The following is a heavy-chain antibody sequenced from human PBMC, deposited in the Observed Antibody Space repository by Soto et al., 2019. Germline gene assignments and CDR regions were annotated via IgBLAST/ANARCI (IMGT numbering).Heavy chain of an antibody. CDR1: GGSISSYY. J-gene: IGHJ5*02. V-gene: IGHV4-59*01. CDR3: ARGSSKNNWFDP. D-gene: IGHD4-4*01. CDR2: IYYSGST. Sequence: QVQLQESGPGLVKPSETLSLTCTVSGGSISSYYWSWIRQPPGKGLEWIGYIYYSGSTNYNPSLKSRVTISVDTSKNQFSLKLSSVTAADTAVYYCARGSSKNNWFDPWRQGTLVTVSS.